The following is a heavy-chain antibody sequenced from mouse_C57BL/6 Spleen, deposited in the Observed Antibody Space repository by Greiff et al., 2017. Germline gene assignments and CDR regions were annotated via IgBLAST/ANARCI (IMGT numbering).Heavy chain of an antibody. J-gene: IGHJ2*01. CDR3: TTWVTTRYFDY. CDR2: IDPENGDT. V-gene: IGHV14-4*01. Sequence: VQLQESGAELVRPGASVKLSCTASGFNIKDDYMHWVKQRPEQGLEWIGWIDPENGDTEYASKFQGKATITADTSSNTAYLQLSSLTSEDTAVYYCTTWVTTRYFDYWGQGTTLTVSS. D-gene: IGHD2-2*01. CDR1: GFNIKDDY.